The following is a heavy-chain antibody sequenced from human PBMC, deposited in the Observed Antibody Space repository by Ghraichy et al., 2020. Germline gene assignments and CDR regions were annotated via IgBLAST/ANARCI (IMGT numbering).Heavy chain of an antibody. CDR2: IKAKTEGGTT. J-gene: IGHJ5*02. CDR3: TTDWSSKGVFDP. D-gene: IGHD6-13*01. CDR1: GFTFSNAW. Sequence: GGSLRLSCAASGFTFSNAWMSWVRQSPGKGLEWVGRIKAKTEGGTTDYAAAVKGRFTISRDDSKNTLYLQMNSLKTEDSAVYYCTTDWSSKGVFDPWGQGTLVTVSS. V-gene: IGHV3-15*01.